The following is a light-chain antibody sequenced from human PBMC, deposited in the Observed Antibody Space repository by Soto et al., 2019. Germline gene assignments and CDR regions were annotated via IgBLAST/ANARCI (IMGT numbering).Light chain of an antibody. CDR3: QQYINWPPYT. V-gene: IGKV3-15*01. Sequence: EIVMTQSPATLSVSPGERATLSCRSSQSVSSKLAWYQQNHGQAPRLLIYGASTRATGIPARFSGSGSGTEFTLTIRSLQSDDFAVYYCQQYINWPPYTFGQGTKLEIK. CDR2: GAS. J-gene: IGKJ2*01. CDR1: QSVSSK.